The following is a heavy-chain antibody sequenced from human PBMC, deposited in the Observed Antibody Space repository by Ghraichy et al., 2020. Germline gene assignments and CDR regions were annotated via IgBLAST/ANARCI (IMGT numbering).Heavy chain of an antibody. CDR3: ARLLHPTVTTFDWYFDL. Sequence: SETLSLTCTVSGGSISSYYWSWIRQPPGKGLEWIGYIYYSGSTNYNPSLKSRVTISVDTSTNQFSLKLSSVTAADTAVYYCARLLHPTVTTFDWYFDLWGRGTLVTVSS. D-gene: IGHD4-11*01. V-gene: IGHV4-59*01. CDR2: IYYSGST. J-gene: IGHJ2*01. CDR1: GGSISSYY.